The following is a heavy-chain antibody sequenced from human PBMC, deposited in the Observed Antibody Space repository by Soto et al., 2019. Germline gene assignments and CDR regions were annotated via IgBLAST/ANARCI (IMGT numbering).Heavy chain of an antibody. J-gene: IGHJ4*02. V-gene: IGHV4-59*01. Sequence: QVQLQESGPGLVKPSETLSLTCTVSGGSISPYYWSWIRQPPGKGLEWIGFIYYTGTTNYNPSLQSRVTXXVXTXXNQFSLMLTSVTAADTAVYYCARPRSSGYAGEFDYWGQGILVTVSS. CDR3: ARPRSSGYAGEFDY. D-gene: IGHD3-22*01. CDR1: GGSISPYY. CDR2: IYYTGTT.